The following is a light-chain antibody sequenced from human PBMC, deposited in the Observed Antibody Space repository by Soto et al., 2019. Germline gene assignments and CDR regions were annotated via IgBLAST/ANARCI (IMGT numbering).Light chain of an antibody. CDR2: EVS. CDR3: SSYTDSSNYV. Sequence: QSVLTQPASVSGSPGQSITISCTGTSSDVGGYNYVSWYQQHPGKAPKLMIYEVSNRPSGVSSRFSGSKSGNTASLTISGLQAEDEADYYCSSYTDSSNYVFGTGTKVTVL. J-gene: IGLJ1*01. CDR1: SSDVGGYNY. V-gene: IGLV2-14*01.